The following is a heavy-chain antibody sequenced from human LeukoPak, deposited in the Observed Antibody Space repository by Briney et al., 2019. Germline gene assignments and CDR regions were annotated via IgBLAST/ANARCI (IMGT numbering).Heavy chain of an antibody. Sequence: KPSETLSLTCTVSGGSISSSNSYWGWIRQPPGKGLEWIGSMYYSGSTYYDPSLKRRVTISVDTSNNQFSLKLSSVTAADTAVYYCAKSQRKSASALDYWGQGTLVTVSS. J-gene: IGHJ4*02. V-gene: IGHV4-39*07. CDR2: MYYSGST. CDR3: AKSQRKSASALDY. CDR1: GGSISSSNSY. D-gene: IGHD2-2*01.